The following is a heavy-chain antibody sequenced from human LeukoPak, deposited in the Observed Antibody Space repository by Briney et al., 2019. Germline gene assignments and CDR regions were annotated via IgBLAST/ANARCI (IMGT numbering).Heavy chain of an antibody. CDR3: ASIASYGSGSFPFDY. CDR1: GYSISSGYY. CDR2: IYHSGST. Sequence: SETLSLTCTASGYSISSGYYWGWIRQPPGKGLEWIGSIYHSGSTYYNPSLKSRVTISVDTSKNQFSLKLSSVTAADTAVYYCASIASYGSGSFPFDYWGQGTLVTVSS. D-gene: IGHD3-10*01. V-gene: IGHV4-38-2*02. J-gene: IGHJ4*02.